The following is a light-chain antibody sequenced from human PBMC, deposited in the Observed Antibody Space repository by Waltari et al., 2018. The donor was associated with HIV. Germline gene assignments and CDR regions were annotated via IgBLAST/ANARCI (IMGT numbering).Light chain of an antibody. Sequence: ESVLTQSPGTLSLSPGERATLSCRASQSVSSSYLAWYQQQPGQAPRLLIYGVSTRATGIPDRFSGSGSGTDFTLTISRLEPEDFAVYYCQQYGSSSWTFGQGTKVEIK. CDR1: QSVSSSY. V-gene: IGKV3-20*01. CDR2: GVS. CDR3: QQYGSSSWT. J-gene: IGKJ1*01.